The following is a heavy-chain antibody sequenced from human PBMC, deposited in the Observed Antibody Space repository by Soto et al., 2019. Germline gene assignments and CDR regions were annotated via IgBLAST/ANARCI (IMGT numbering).Heavy chain of an antibody. CDR2: ISAYNGNT. D-gene: IGHD2-15*01. J-gene: IGHJ4*02. V-gene: IGHV1-18*01. CDR3: AREICAGGSCYRTFDY. CDR1: GYTFTSYG. Sequence: ASVKVSCKASGYTFTSYGISWVRQAPGQGLEWMGWISAYNGNTNYAQKLQGRVTMTTDTSTSTAYMELRSLTSDDTAVYYCAREICAGGSCYRTFDYWGQGTLVTVSS.